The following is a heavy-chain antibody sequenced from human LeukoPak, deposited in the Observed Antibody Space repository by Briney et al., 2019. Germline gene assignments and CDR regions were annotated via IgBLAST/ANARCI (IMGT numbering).Heavy chain of an antibody. CDR3: AKYISDSGAYYAFDY. D-gene: IGHD3-10*01. J-gene: IGHJ4*02. CDR1: GFTLSKYA. CDR2: ITASGTTT. Sequence: GRSLRLSCAASGFTLSKYAMTWVRQAPGKGLEWVSAITASGTTTYYADSVKGRFTISRDDSKNTLSLQMDSLSAEDTALYYCAKYISDSGAYYAFDYWGQGTLVTVSS. V-gene: IGHV3-23*01.